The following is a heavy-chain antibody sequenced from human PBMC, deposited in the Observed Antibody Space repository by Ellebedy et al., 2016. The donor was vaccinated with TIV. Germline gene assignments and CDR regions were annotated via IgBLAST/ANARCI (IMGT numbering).Heavy chain of an antibody. J-gene: IGHJ5*02. Sequence: PGGSLRLSCAASGFTFISHGMNWVRQAPGKGLEWISYISSASTSKHYADSVMGRFTISRDNANNSVFLEMNSLRVDDTAMYYCARSYGARTSGPWGQGTLVTVSS. V-gene: IGHV3-48*01. CDR3: ARSYGARTSGP. CDR2: ISSASTSK. CDR1: GFTFISHG. D-gene: IGHD3-16*01.